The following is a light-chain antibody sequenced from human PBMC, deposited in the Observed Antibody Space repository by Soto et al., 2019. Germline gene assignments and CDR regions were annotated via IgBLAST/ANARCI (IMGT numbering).Light chain of an antibody. CDR1: SSDVGGYNY. J-gene: IGLJ3*02. V-gene: IGLV2-14*03. CDR3: SSYTATRTVV. CDR2: DVS. Sequence: QSALTQPASVAGSPGQWITIACTGTSSDVGGYNYVSWYQLHPGKAPRLVIYDVSIRPPAVSDRFSGSTSGNTASLTISGLQAEDEADYYCSSYTATRTVVFGGGTKLTVL.